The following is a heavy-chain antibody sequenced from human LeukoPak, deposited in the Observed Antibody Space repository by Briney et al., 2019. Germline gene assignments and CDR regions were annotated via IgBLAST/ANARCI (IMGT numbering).Heavy chain of an antibody. V-gene: IGHV4-31*03. CDR2: IYYSGST. D-gene: IGHD3-10*01. Sequence: SETLSLTCTVSGGSISGGGYYWSWIRQHPGKGLEWIGYIYYSGSTYYNPSLKSRVTISVHTSKNHFSLKLNSVTAADTAVYYCARDNYYGSGSYYLDVWGQGTTVTVSS. CDR1: GGSISGGGYY. J-gene: IGHJ6*02. CDR3: ARDNYYGSGSYYLDV.